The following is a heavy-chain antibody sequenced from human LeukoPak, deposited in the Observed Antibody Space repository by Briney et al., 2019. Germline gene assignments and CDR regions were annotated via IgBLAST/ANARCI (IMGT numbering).Heavy chain of an antibody. V-gene: IGHV4-39*01. CDR2: IYYSGST. D-gene: IGHD1-26*01. J-gene: IGHJ4*02. CDR3: ASSVGATTPYYFDY. CDR1: GGSISSSSYY. Sequence: SETLSLTCTVSGGSISSSSYYWVWIRQPPGKGLEWIGSIYYSGSTYYNPSLKSRVTISVDTSKNQFSLKLSSVTAADTAVYYCASSVGATTPYYFDYWGQGTLVTVSS.